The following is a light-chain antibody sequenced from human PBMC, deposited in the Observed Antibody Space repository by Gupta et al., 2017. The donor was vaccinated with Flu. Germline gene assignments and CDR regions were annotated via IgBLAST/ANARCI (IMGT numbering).Light chain of an antibody. Sequence: DIQLTQSPSFLSAAVGDRVTITCRASQDFGSDLAWYQQKPGKAPKLLIYTASTLESGVPSTFSGSKSGAAFTLTVSSLQPEDFAGYYCQQLNSFPLTFGGGTKVEIK. J-gene: IGKJ4*01. CDR2: TAS. V-gene: IGKV1-9*01. CDR1: QDFGSD. CDR3: QQLNSFPLT.